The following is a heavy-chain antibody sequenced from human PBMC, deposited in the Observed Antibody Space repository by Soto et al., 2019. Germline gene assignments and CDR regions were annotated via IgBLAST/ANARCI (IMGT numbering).Heavy chain of an antibody. CDR2: IWYDGSNK. CDR1: GFTFSNYG. D-gene: IGHD3-22*01. V-gene: IGHV3-33*01. J-gene: IGHJ1*01. Sequence: QVQLVESGGGVVQPGRSLRLSCAASGFTFSNYGMHWVRQAPGKGLEWVAVIWYDGSNKYYADSVKGRFTISRDNYKNTLYLQMNSLRAEDTAVYYCARDGVGYYDRSGYSAYFQHWGQGTLVTVSS. CDR3: ARDGVGYYDRSGYSAYFQH.